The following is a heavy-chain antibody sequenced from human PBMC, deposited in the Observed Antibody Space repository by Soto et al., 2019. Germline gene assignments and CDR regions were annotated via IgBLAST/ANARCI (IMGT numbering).Heavy chain of an antibody. CDR3: ARPIVGATGGMDV. CDR1: GYTFTSYY. CDR2: INPSGGST. D-gene: IGHD1-26*01. V-gene: IGHV1-46*01. Sequence: ASVKVSCKASGYTFTSYYMHGVRQAPGQGLEWMGIINPSGGSTSYAQKFQGRVTMTRDTSTSTVYMELSSLRSEDTAVYYCARPIVGATGGMDVWGQGTKVTVSS. J-gene: IGHJ6*02.